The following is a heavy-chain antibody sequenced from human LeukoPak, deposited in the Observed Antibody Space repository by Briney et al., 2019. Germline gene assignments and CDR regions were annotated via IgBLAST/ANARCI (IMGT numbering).Heavy chain of an antibody. CDR1: GFTFSSYS. J-gene: IGHJ4*02. Sequence: PGGSLRLSCAASGFTFSSYSMNWVRQAPGKGLEWVSIIYSGGSTSYADSVKGRFTISRDNSKNTLYLQMNSLRAEDTAVYYCASGLDYGGLDYWGQGTLVTVSS. V-gene: IGHV3-66*01. CDR3: ASGLDYGGLDY. D-gene: IGHD4-23*01. CDR2: IYSGGST.